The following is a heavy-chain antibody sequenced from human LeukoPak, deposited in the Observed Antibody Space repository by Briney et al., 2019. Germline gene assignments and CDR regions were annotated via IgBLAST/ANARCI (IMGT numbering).Heavy chain of an antibody. CDR3: ARDGVVAAPYYYYYYMDV. J-gene: IGHJ6*03. V-gene: IGHV4-4*07. CDR2: IYTSGST. D-gene: IGHD2-15*01. CDR1: GGSISSYY. Sequence: SETLSLTCTVSGGSISSYYWSWIRQPAGKGLEWIGRIYTSGSTNYNPSLKSRVTMSVDTSKSQFSLKLSSVTAADTAVYYCARDGVVAAPYYYYYYMDVWGKGTTVTVSS.